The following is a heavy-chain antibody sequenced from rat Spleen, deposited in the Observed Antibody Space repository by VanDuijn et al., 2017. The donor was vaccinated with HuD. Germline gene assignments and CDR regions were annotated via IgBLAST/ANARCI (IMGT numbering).Heavy chain of an antibody. D-gene: IGHD4-5*01. CDR2: INYDGSST. CDR1: GFTFSDYS. J-gene: IGHJ4*01. CDR3: VRHGRGKITYYYVLDA. Sequence: EVQLVESGGGLVQPGRSLKLSCAASGFTFSDYSMAWVRQAPTKGLEWVATINYDGSSTFYRDSVRDRFTISRDNAKSTLYLQMDSLKSEDTSTYYCVRHGRGKITYYYVLDAWGQGASVTVSS. V-gene: IGHV5-7*01.